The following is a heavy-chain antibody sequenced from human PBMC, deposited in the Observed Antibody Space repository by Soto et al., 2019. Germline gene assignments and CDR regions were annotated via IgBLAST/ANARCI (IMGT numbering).Heavy chain of an antibody. V-gene: IGHV3-23*01. CDR1: GFTFSSYA. Sequence: PGGSLRLSCAASGFTFSSYAMSWVRQAPGKGLEWVSAISGSGGSTYYADSVKGRFTISRDNSKNTLYLQMNSLRAEDTAVYYCAKGRPRTGTARSDAFDIWGQGTMVTVSS. J-gene: IGHJ3*02. D-gene: IGHD1-7*01. CDR2: ISGSGGST. CDR3: AKGRPRTGTARSDAFDI.